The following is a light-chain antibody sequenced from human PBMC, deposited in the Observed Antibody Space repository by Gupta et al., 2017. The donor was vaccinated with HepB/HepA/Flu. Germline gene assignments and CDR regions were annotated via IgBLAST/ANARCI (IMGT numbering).Light chain of an antibody. Sequence: QSVVTQPPSVSGAPGQRVTISCTGSSSTIGAGYAVPWYQQLPGTAPKLLIYGNNNRPSGVPDRFSGSKSGTSDSLVITGLQAEDEADYYCQSYDTSLSGVVFGGGTKLTVL. CDR3: QSYDTSLSGVV. CDR2: GNN. CDR1: SSTIGAGYA. V-gene: IGLV1-40*01. J-gene: IGLJ3*02.